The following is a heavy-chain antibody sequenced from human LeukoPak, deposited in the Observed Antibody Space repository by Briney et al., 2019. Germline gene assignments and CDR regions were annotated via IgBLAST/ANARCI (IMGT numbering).Heavy chain of an antibody. CDR3: ARVRYRLAETYIDY. V-gene: IGHV1-46*01. J-gene: IGHJ4*02. CDR1: GYTFTSYY. Sequence: ASVKVSCKASGYTFTSYYMHWVRQAPGQGLEWMGIINSSGGSTRYAQKLQGRVTMTRDMSTSTVYMELSRLRSDDTAVYYCARVRYRLAETYIDYWGQGTLVTVSS. D-gene: IGHD3-16*01. CDR2: INSSGGST.